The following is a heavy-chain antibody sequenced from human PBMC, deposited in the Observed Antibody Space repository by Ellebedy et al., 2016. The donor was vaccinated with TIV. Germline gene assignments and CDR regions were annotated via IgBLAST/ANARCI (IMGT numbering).Heavy chain of an antibody. J-gene: IGHJ4*02. V-gene: IGHV7-4-1*02. Sequence: AASVKVSCKASGYTFTTYAMTWVRQAPEQGLEWMGWINTGTGNPTYAQDFTGRFVFSLDTSVNTAYLQINSLKAEDTAVYYCARISQFSNDNFWGQGTLVTVSS. CDR2: INTGTGNP. D-gene: IGHD3-9*01. CDR3: ARISQFSNDNF. CDR1: GYTFTTYA.